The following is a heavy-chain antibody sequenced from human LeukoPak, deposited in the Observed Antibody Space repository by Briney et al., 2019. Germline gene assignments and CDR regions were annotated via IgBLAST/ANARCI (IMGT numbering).Heavy chain of an antibody. J-gene: IGHJ4*02. D-gene: IGHD1-1*01. V-gene: IGHV3-48*01. CDR2: ISRSSATI. Sequence: GGSLRLSCAASGFTLSNFAMTWVRQAPGKGLEWLSYISRSSATIYYADSVKGRFTISRDNVKNSLYLQMNSLRGEDTAVYYCASGVGTTGTGYWGQGTRVTVSS. CDR3: ASGVGTTGTGY. CDR1: GFTLSNFA.